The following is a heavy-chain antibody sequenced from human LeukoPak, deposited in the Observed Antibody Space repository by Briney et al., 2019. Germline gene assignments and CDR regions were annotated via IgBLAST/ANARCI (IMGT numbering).Heavy chain of an antibody. V-gene: IGHV3-23*01. CDR3: AKDRYDFWSGSDAFDI. D-gene: IGHD3-3*01. J-gene: IGHJ3*02. CDR2: INTNGDRT. CDR1: GFTFTDYA. Sequence: PGGSLRLSCAASGFTFTDYAVTWVRQAPGKGLEWVSGINTNGDRTSYADSVKGRFTLSRDNSKNTLYLQMNSLRAEDTAVYYCAKDRYDFWSGSDAFDIWGQGTMVTVSS.